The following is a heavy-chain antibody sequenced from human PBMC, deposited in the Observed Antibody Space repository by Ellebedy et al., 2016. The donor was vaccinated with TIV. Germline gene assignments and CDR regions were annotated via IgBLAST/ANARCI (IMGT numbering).Heavy chain of an antibody. V-gene: IGHV1-2*06. CDR2: IHPQSGGT. CDR3: ALSYIAVAGTAFDY. CDR1: GYTFTAYY. J-gene: IGHJ4*02. Sequence: ASVKVSCKASGYTFTAYYIHWVRHAPGQGLEWMGRIHPQSGGTAYAQKFQGRVTMTRDTSINTAYVELSGLTYDDAAVYYCALSYIAVAGTAFDYWGQGSLVTVSS. D-gene: IGHD6-19*01.